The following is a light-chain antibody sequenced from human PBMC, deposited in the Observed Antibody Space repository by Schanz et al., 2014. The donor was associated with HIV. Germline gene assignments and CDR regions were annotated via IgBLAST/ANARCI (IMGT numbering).Light chain of an antibody. Sequence: QAVVTQESSLTVSPGGTVTLTCGSSTGAVTSGHYAYWFQQKPGQAPRTLIHDTNNRHSWTPARFSGSLLGGKAALTLSGAQPEDEAEYYCLLSYSGASLFGGGTKLTVL. J-gene: IGLJ2*01. CDR1: TGAVTSGHY. V-gene: IGLV7-46*01. CDR3: LLSYSGASL. CDR2: DTN.